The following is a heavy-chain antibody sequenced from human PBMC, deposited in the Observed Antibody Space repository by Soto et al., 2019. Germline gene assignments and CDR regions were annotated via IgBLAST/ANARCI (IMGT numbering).Heavy chain of an antibody. Sequence: QVQLVESGGGVVQPGGSLRLSCAASGFTFISYGMHWVRQAPGEGLEWVAVISFDGSNEYYGDSVKGRFTISRDNSKNTLYLQANSLRPEDTAVYYCAKGATRHDGQSVGYFDYWGHGTLVTVSS. CDR3: AKGATRHDGQSVGYFDY. CDR2: ISFDGSNE. J-gene: IGHJ4*01. D-gene: IGHD1-1*01. V-gene: IGHV3-30*18. CDR1: GFTFISYG.